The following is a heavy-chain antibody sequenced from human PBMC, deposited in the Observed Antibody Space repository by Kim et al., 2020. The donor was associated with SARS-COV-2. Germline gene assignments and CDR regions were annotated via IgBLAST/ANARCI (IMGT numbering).Heavy chain of an antibody. D-gene: IGHD3-3*01. Sequence: SETLSLTCTVSGGSVSSGSYYWSWIRQPPGKGLEWIGYIYYSGSTNYNPSLKSRVTISVDTSKNQFSLKLSSVTAADTAVYYCARDQTRFQDAFDIWGQG. CDR1: GGSVSSGSYY. CDR3: ARDQTRFQDAFDI. V-gene: IGHV4-61*01. J-gene: IGHJ3*02. CDR2: IYYSGST.